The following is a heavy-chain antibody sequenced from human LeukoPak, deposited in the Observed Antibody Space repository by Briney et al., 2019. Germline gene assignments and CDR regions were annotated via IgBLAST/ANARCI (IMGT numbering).Heavy chain of an antibody. D-gene: IGHD4-11*01. Sequence: MPSETLSLTCAISGGSFDGYSWSWIRQSPGEGLEWIGEINLGGSTNYNPSLKSRVTMTIDTSKREVSLKLTSVTAADTSIYFCATSTKVVRPDSWDSWGQGTLVSVSS. CDR3: ATSTKVVRPDSWDS. CDR2: INLGGST. V-gene: IGHV4-34*01. CDR1: GGSFDGYS. J-gene: IGHJ4*02.